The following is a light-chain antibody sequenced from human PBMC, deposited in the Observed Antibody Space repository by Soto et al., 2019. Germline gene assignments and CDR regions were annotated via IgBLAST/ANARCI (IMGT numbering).Light chain of an antibody. J-gene: IGLJ2*01. CDR3: ETWDSYTRV. CDR1: SGHTRNV. Sequence: QPLLTQSSAASASLGSSVKLTCTLNSGHTRNVIAWHQQQPGKAPRFLMKLEGSGSYNKWSRVPDRFSGSSSGADRYLTIYNLQSEDEADYYCETWDSYTRVFGGAPK. V-gene: IGLV4-60*03. CDR2: LEGSGSY.